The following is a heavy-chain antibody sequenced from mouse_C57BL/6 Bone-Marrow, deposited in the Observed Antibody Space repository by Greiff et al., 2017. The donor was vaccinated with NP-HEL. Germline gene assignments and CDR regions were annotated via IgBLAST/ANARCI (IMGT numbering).Heavy chain of an antibody. D-gene: IGHD3-1*01. CDR2: ISNLAYSI. J-gene: IGHJ4*01. Sequence: DVMLVESGGGLVQPGGSLKLSCAASGFTFSDYGMAWVRQAPRKGPEWVAFISNLAYSIYYADTVTGRFTISRENAKNTLYLEMSSLRSEDTAMYYCARHRGPYYYAMDYWGQGTSVTVSS. CDR1: GFTFSDYG. V-gene: IGHV5-15*01. CDR3: ARHRGPYYYAMDY.